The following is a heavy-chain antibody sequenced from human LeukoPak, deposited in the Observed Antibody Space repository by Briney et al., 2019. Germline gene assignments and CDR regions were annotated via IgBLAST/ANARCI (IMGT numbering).Heavy chain of an antibody. D-gene: IGHD5-12*01. J-gene: IGHJ4*02. V-gene: IGHV3-30*02. CDR1: GFIFSEHY. Sequence: PGGSLRLSCAASGFIFSEHYMDWVRQAPGKGLEWVAFVGYDGTNQYYTESVKGRFTVSRDNSKNTLFLQMDSLRSEDTAVYYCARDGWLRGQGTLVTVSS. CDR3: ARDGWL. CDR2: VGYDGTNQ.